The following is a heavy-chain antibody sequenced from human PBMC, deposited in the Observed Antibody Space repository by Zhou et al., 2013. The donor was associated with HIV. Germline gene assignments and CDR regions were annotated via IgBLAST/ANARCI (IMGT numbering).Heavy chain of an antibody. V-gene: IGHV1-69*05. CDR1: GGTFSTYT. J-gene: IGHJ5*02. Sequence: QVHLVQSGAEVKKPESSVKVSCKASGGTFSTYTISWVRQAPGQGLEWMGGIIPIFGTANYAQKFQGRVTITTDESTSTAYMELSSLRSEDTAVYYCARAVYGDNKWFDPWGQGTLVTVSS. D-gene: IGHD4-17*01. CDR2: IIPIFGTA. CDR3: ARAVYGDNKWFDP.